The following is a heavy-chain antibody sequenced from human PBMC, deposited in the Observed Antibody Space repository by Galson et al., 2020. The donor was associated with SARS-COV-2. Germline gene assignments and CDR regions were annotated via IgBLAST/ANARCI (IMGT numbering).Heavy chain of an antibody. CDR3: AKEVGSAYGFDYFDY. D-gene: IGHD3-22*01. V-gene: IGHV3-23*01. CDR2: ITAHADST. Sequence: GRSLRLSCAASGFTFSSCAMSWVRQAPGKGLEWVSLITAHADSTYYADSVKGRFTISRDNSKNTLYLQMSSLRAEDTALYYCAKEVGSAYGFDYFDYWGQGNLVTVSS. CDR1: GFTFSSCA. J-gene: IGHJ4*02.